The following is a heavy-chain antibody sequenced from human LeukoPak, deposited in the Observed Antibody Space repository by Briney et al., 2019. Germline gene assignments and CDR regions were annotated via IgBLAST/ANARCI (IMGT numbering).Heavy chain of an antibody. D-gene: IGHD4-17*01. CDR3: ARARFETTVTTLVRKKDYYYYNMDV. CDR2: IKQDGSEK. J-gene: IGHJ6*03. V-gene: IGHV3-7*01. CDR1: GFTFSNYW. Sequence: GGSLRLSCAASGFTFSNYWMHWVRQAPGKGLEWVANIKQDGSEKYYVDSVKGRFTISRDNAKNSLYLQMNSLRAEDTAVYYCARARFETTVTTLVRKKDYYYYNMDVWGKGTTVTVSS.